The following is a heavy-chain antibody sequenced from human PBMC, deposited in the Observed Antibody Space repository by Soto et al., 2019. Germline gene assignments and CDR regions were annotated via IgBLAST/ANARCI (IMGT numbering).Heavy chain of an antibody. CDR1: GYTFTRNG. J-gene: IGHJ4*02. Sequence: QVQLVQSGAEVKKPGASVKVSCKASGYTFTRNGISWVRQAPGQGLEWMGWISAYNGNTNYAQNLQGRVTMTTETSQSTAYMELRSLRSDDTAVYYCAIDYGDYGSFYYWGQGTLVTVSS. CDR3: AIDYGDYGSFYY. CDR2: ISAYNGNT. D-gene: IGHD4-17*01. V-gene: IGHV1-18*01.